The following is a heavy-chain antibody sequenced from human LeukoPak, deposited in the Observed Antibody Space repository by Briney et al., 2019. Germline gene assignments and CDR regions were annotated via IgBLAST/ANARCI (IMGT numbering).Heavy chain of an antibody. V-gene: IGHV6-1*01. D-gene: IGHD2-2*01. CDR1: GDSVSSNSVT. CDR2: TYYRSTWYN. CDR3: ARRLTQYDCFDP. J-gene: IGHJ5*02. Sequence: SQTLSLTCAISGDSVSSNSVTWNWIRRSPSRGFGWLGRTYYRSTWYNDYAVSVRGRITVNPDTSKNQFSLHLNSVTPEDTAVYYCARRLTQYDCFDPWGQGILVTVSS.